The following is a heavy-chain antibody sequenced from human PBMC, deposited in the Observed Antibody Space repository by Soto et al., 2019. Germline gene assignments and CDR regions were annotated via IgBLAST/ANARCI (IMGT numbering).Heavy chain of an antibody. J-gene: IGHJ6*02. V-gene: IGHV1-2*02. D-gene: IGHD1-1*01. CDR3: ARDWNYGMDV. Sequence: QVQLVQSGAEVKKPGASVKVSCKASGYTFTAYSIHWVRQAPGQGLEWMGWINPNSGGTKYAQKSQGRVTMTRDTSISAAYMELSWLTSDDTAVFSCARDWNYGMDVWGQGTTVTVSS. CDR1: GYTFTAYS. CDR2: INPNSGGT.